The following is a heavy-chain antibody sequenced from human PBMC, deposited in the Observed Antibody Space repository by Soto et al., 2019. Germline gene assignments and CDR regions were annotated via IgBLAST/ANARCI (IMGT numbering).Heavy chain of an antibody. V-gene: IGHV5-10-1*01. Sequence: GESLKISCKGSGYSFTSYWISWVRQMPGKGLEWMGRIDPSDSYTNYSPSFQGHVTISADKSISTAYLQWSSLKASHTAMYYCARHTIQVSQQQVDYWGQGTLVTVSS. CDR1: GYSFTSYW. CDR3: ARHTIQVSQQQVDY. J-gene: IGHJ4*02. CDR2: IDPSDSYT. D-gene: IGHD6-13*01.